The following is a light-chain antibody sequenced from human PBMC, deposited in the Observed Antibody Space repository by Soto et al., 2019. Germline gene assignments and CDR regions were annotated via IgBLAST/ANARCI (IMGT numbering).Light chain of an antibody. J-gene: IGKJ4*01. CDR3: QQRSNFLT. V-gene: IGKV3-11*01. CDR2: DAS. Sequence: EIVLTQSPATLSLSPGERATLSCRASQSVSSYLAWYQQKPGQAPRLLIYDASNRATGIPARFSGSESGTDFTLTISSLEPEDFAVYYCQQRSNFLTFGGGTKVDI. CDR1: QSVSSY.